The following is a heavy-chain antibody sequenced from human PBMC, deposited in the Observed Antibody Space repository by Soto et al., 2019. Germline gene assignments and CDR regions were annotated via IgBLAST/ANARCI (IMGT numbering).Heavy chain of an antibody. V-gene: IGHV3-23*01. Sequence: GGSLRLSCAASGFTFSSYVMSWVRQAPGKGLEWVSTISGRGGGTYYGDSVKGRFTISRDISKNMLYLQMNSLRAEDTAVYYCAKDQGYYYYIDVWGKGTTVTVSS. J-gene: IGHJ6*03. CDR3: AKDQGYYYYIDV. CDR2: ISGRGGGT. CDR1: GFTFSSYV.